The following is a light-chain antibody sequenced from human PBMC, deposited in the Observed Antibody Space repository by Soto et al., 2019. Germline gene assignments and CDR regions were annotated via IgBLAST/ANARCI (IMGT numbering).Light chain of an antibody. Sequence: DIQMTQSPSTLSASIGDRVTITCRASQSVDSWLAWYQQQPGKAPKLLIYRASTLHTGVPSRFSGTGSGTQLTLTISSLQPDDFATYYCQHYNDYSRVFGQGTKVEIK. J-gene: IGKJ1*01. V-gene: IGKV1-5*03. CDR1: QSVDSW. CDR2: RAS. CDR3: QHYNDYSRV.